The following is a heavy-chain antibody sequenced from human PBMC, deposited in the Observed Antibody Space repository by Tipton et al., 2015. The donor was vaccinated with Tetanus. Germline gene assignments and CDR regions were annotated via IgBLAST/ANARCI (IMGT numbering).Heavy chain of an antibody. J-gene: IGHJ4*02. CDR3: ASCLPYTTAVAGRSYYFDY. CDR1: GGSISSSSYY. V-gene: IGHV4-39*01. D-gene: IGHD6-19*01. CDR2: IYYSGST. Sequence: TLSLTCTVSGGSISSSSYYWGWIRQPPGKGLEWIGSIYYSGSTYYNPSLKSRVTISVDTSKNQFSLKLSSVTAADTAVYYCASCLPYTTAVAGRSYYFDYWGQGTLVTVSS.